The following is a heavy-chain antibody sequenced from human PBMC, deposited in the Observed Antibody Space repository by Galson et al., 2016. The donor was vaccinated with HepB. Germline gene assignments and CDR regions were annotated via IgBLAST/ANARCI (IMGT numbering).Heavy chain of an antibody. J-gene: IGHJ6*04. CDR1: GFTVSSDY. CDR3: ARDPGLRNGMGG. Sequence: SLRLSCAVSGFTVSSDYMSWVRQAPGKELEWVSVIYSGGDTYYADSVKGRFTISGDNSKNTLDLQMSSLRTEDTAVYFCARDPGLRNGMGGWGKGTTVTVSS. CDR2: IYSGGDT. V-gene: IGHV3-66*02. D-gene: IGHD4-17*01.